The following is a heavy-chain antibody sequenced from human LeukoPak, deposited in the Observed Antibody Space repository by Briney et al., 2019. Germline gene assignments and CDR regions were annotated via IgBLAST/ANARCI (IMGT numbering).Heavy chain of an antibody. J-gene: IGHJ5*02. V-gene: IGHV3-33*01. Sequence: GGPLRLSCAASGFTFSSYTMHWARQAPGKGLEWVAVLWSDGRTEKYADPVKGRFTVSSDNSKNTLYLQMNSLRADDTAVYYCARRFLTGLGGNWFDPWGQGTLVTVSS. CDR1: GFTFSSYT. CDR2: LWSDGRTE. CDR3: ARRFLTGLGGNWFDP. D-gene: IGHD3-16*01.